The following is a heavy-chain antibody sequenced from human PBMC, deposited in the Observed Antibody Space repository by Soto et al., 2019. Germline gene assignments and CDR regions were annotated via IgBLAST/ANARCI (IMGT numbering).Heavy chain of an antibody. D-gene: IGHD3-22*01. CDR1: GYTFTSYA. CDR2: INAGNGNT. J-gene: IGHJ4*02. CDR3: AWGSRVYYDSSGYWGIDY. Sequence: QVQLVQSGAEEKKPGASVKVSCKASGYTFTSYAMHWVRQAPGQRLEWMGWINAGNGNTKYSQKFQGRVTITRDTXAXTXXMELSSLRSEDTAVYYCAWGSRVYYDSSGYWGIDYWGQGTLVTVSS. V-gene: IGHV1-3*05.